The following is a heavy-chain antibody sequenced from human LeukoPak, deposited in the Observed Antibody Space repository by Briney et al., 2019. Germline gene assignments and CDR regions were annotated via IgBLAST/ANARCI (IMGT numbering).Heavy chain of an antibody. V-gene: IGHV1-69-2*01. CDR2: VDPEDGET. D-gene: IGHD2-15*01. CDR3: ATDGGSAEGALWSFDP. Sequence: ASVKVSCKVSGYTFTDYYMHWVQQAPRKGLEWMGLVDPEDGETIYAEKFQGRVTITADTSTDTAYMELSSLRSEDTAVYYCATDGGSAEGALWSFDPWGQGTLVTFSS. CDR1: GYTFTDYY. J-gene: IGHJ5*02.